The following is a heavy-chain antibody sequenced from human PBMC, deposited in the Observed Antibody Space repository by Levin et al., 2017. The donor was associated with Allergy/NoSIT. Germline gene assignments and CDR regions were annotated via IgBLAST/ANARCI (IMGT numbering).Heavy chain of an antibody. CDR3: ARGPHRSSWNWFDP. CDR1: GFTVDGYG. D-gene: IGHD6-13*01. Sequence: PGGSLRLSCAASGFTVDGYGMSWVRQAPGKGLEWVSGINWNGGSTGYADSVKGRFTIPRDNAKNSLYLQMNSLRAEDTALYYCARGPHRSSWNWFDPWGQGTLVTVSS. J-gene: IGHJ5*02. CDR2: INWNGGST. V-gene: IGHV3-20*04.